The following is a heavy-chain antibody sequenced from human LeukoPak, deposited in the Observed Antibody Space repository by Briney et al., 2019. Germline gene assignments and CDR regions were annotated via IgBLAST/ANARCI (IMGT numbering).Heavy chain of an antibody. Sequence: SETLSLTCTVSDGAIAGYSWSWIRQPPGKGLEWIGYIYYSGDTNYNPSLQSRVTVSVDTSKNQFSLKLSSVTAADTAVYYCARETGGSGSYAQYWGQGTLVTVSS. D-gene: IGHD3-10*01. CDR2: IYYSGDT. V-gene: IGHV4-59*01. CDR1: DGAIAGYS. CDR3: ARETGGSGSYAQY. J-gene: IGHJ4*02.